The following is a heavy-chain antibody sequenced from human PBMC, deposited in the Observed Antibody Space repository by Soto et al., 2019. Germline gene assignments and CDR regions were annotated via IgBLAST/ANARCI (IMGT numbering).Heavy chain of an antibody. CDR1: GYTFTSYG. J-gene: IGHJ6*02. V-gene: IGHV1-18*04. D-gene: IGHD2-2*01. CDR2: ISAYIGNT. Sequence: QVQLVQSGAEVKKPGASVKVSCKASGYTFTSYGINWVRQAPGQGLEWMGWISAYIGNTNYAQKFQGRVTMTTDTSTSTAYMELRSLRSDDTAVFYCERDPLHCSSTSCYSYGMDVWGQGTTVTVSS. CDR3: ERDPLHCSSTSCYSYGMDV.